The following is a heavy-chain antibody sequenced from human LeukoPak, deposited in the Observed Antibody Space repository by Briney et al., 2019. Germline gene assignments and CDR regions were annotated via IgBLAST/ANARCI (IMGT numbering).Heavy chain of an antibody. Sequence: PGGSLRLSCAASGFTFSSYWMTWVRQAPGRGLEWVANINQDGSGKYYVDSVKGRFTICRDNDKNSLYLQMNSLRGEDTAVYYCAGGIGLEDWGQGTLVTVSS. CDR2: INQDGSGK. J-gene: IGHJ4*02. CDR3: AGGIGLED. CDR1: GFTFSSYW. V-gene: IGHV3-7*04. D-gene: IGHD1-26*01.